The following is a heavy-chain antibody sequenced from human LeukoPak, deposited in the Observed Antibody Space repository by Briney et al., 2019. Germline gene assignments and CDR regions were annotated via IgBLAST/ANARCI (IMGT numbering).Heavy chain of an antibody. V-gene: IGHV1-69*05. Sequence: ASVKVSCKASGGTFSSYAISWVRQAPGQGLEWMGGIIPIFGTANYAQKFQGRVTITTDESTSTAYMELSSLRSEDTAVYYCARDLGVDDYKGRLGYYYMDVWGKGTTVTVSS. CDR3: ARDLGVDDYKGRLGYYYMDV. CDR1: GGTFSSYA. D-gene: IGHD5-24*01. CDR2: IIPIFGTA. J-gene: IGHJ6*03.